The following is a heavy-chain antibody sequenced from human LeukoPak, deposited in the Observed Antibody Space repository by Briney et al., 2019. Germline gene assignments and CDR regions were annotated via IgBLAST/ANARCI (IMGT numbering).Heavy chain of an antibody. J-gene: IGHJ3*02. CDR3: ARALKTKTPGGWSMIVVRAAFDI. Sequence: PSETLSLTCAVYGGSFSGYYWSWIRQPPGKGQEWIGEINHSGSTNYSPSLKSRVTISVDTSKNQFSLKLSSVTAADTAVYYCARALKTKTPGGWSMIVVRAAFDIWGQGTMVTVSS. D-gene: IGHD3-22*01. CDR1: GGSFSGYY. CDR2: INHSGST. V-gene: IGHV4-34*01.